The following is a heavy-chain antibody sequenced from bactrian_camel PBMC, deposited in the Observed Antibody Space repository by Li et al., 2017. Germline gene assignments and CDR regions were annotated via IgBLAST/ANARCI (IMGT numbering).Heavy chain of an antibody. D-gene: IGHD2*01. CDR2: IVVGGADT. V-gene: IGHV3S54*01. CDR1: GYVSRASC. J-gene: IGHJ4*01. Sequence: QVQLVESGGGSVQAGGSLRLSCARSGYVSRASCMGWFSQAPGKEREGVARIVVGGADTYYSDSVKGRFTISQDNANNTAKLMMNSLKPEDTAMYYCAENFGPYCSGLYLARRANFLGQGTQVTVS.